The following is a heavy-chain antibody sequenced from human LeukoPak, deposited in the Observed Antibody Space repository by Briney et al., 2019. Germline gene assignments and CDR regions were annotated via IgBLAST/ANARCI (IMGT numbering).Heavy chain of an antibody. D-gene: IGHD1-26*01. CDR1: GFTFSSYS. V-gene: IGHV3-48*04. J-gene: IGHJ4*02. CDR2: ISSSSSTI. Sequence: GGSLRLSCAASGFTFSSYSMNWVRQAPGKGLEWVSYISSSSSTIYYADSVKGRFTISRDNAKNSLYLQMNSLRAEDTAVYYCARDVGAYSGSPLDYWGQGTLVTVSS. CDR3: ARDVGAYSGSPLDY.